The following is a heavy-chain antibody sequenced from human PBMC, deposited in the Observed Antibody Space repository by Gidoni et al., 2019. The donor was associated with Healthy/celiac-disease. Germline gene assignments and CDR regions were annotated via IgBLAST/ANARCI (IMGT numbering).Heavy chain of an antibody. CDR2: ISAYNGNT. Sequence: QVQLVQSGAEVKHPGASLKLSCKASGYTFTSYGISWVRQAHGKGLEWMGWISAYNGNTNYAQKLQGRVTMTTDTSTSKAYMELRSLRSDDTAVYYCARSPYRWWFDPWGQGTLVTVSS. V-gene: IGHV1-18*01. CDR1: GYTFTSYG. CDR3: ARSPYRWWFDP. D-gene: IGHD3-16*02. J-gene: IGHJ5*02.